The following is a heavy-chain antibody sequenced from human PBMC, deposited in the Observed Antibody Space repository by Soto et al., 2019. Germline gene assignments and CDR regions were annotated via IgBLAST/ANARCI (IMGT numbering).Heavy chain of an antibody. D-gene: IGHD3-10*01. Sequence: ASVKVSCKASGYTFTNYGISWVRQAPGQGLEWMGWISAYNGNTKYAQKLQGRVTMTTDTSTSTAYMELRSPRSDDTAVYYCARGVGSGSYYNQYNWFDPWGQGTPVTVSS. V-gene: IGHV1-18*01. J-gene: IGHJ5*02. CDR2: ISAYNGNT. CDR3: ARGVGSGSYYNQYNWFDP. CDR1: GYTFTNYG.